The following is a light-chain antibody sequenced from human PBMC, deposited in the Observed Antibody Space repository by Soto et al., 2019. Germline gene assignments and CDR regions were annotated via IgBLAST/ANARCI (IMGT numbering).Light chain of an antibody. CDR3: QKYNTAPFT. CDR2: AAS. Sequence: DIQMTQSPSSLSAPVGDRVNITCRASQGISNYLAWYQQKPGKVPKLLIYAASALPSGVPSRFSGRGSATYFPLTISSLQPEDVASYYCQKYNTAPFTFGPGTKVEVK. J-gene: IGKJ3*01. CDR1: QGISNY. V-gene: IGKV1-27*01.